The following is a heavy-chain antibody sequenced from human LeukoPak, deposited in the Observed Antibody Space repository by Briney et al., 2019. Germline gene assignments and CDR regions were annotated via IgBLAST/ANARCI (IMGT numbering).Heavy chain of an antibody. Sequence: SETLSLTSTVSGDSISSSNYYWSWIRQPPGKGLEWIGYIYYSGSTNYNPSLKSRVTISVDTSKNQFSLKLSSVTAADTAVYYCARHKSSSWYYFDYWGQGTLVTVSS. V-gene: IGHV4-61*05. CDR1: GDSISSSNYY. CDR3: ARHKSSSWYYFDY. CDR2: IYYSGST. D-gene: IGHD6-13*01. J-gene: IGHJ4*02.